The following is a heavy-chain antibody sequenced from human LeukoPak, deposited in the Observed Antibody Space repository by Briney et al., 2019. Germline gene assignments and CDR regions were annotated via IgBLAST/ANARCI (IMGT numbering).Heavy chain of an antibody. Sequence: GGSLRLSCAASGFTFSSYGMHWVRQAPGKGLEWASYISSSGSTIYYADSVKGRFTISRDNSKNSLYPQMNSLRAEDTAVYYCARDRPHYYDSSGYFDYWGQGTLVTVSS. CDR3: ARDRPHYYDSSGYFDY. V-gene: IGHV3-48*04. J-gene: IGHJ4*02. CDR1: GFTFSSYG. CDR2: ISSSGSTI. D-gene: IGHD3-22*01.